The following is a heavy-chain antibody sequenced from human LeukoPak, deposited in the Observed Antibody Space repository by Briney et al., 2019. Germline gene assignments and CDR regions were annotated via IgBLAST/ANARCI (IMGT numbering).Heavy chain of an antibody. V-gene: IGHV4-4*02. Sequence: PSETLSLTCAVSGGSISSSNWWTWVRQPPGKGLEWIGEIYHSGSTNYNPSLKSRVTISVDKSKNQFSLKLSSVTAADTAVFYCARRDSGGYFQYGMDVWGQGTTVTVSS. CDR1: GGSISSSNW. D-gene: IGHD3-22*01. J-gene: IGHJ6*02. CDR2: IYHSGST. CDR3: ARRDSGGYFQYGMDV.